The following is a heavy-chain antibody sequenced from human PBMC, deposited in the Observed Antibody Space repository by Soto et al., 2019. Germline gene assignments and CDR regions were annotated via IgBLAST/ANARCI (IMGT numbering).Heavy chain of an antibody. D-gene: IGHD2-15*01. J-gene: IGHJ4*02. Sequence: QVQQVQSGAEVKKPGASVKVSCKASGYTFTSYGISWVRQAPGQGLEWMGWISAYNGNTNYAQKLQGRVTMTTDTSTSTAYMELRSLRSDDTAVYYCARDDGYCSGGSCYEEEGFDYWGQGTLVTVSS. CDR1: GYTFTSYG. CDR3: ARDDGYCSGGSCYEEEGFDY. V-gene: IGHV1-18*01. CDR2: ISAYNGNT.